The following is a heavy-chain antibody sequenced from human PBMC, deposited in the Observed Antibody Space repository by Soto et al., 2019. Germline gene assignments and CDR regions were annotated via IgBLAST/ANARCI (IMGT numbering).Heavy chain of an antibody. V-gene: IGHV3-23*01. D-gene: IGHD6-19*01. CDR1: GFTFSSYA. CDR3: AKDHSSSGWPIDY. CDR2: ISGSGGST. Sequence: TGGSLRLSCAASGFTFSSYAMSWVRQAPGKGLEWVSAISGSGGSTYYADSVKGRFTISRDNSKNTLYLQMNSLRAEDTAVYYCAKDHSSSGWPIDYWGQGTLVTVSS. J-gene: IGHJ4*02.